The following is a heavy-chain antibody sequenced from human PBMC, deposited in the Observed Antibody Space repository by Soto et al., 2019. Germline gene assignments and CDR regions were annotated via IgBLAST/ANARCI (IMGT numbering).Heavy chain of an antibody. CDR1: GGSISSSSYY. V-gene: IGHV4-39*01. J-gene: IGHJ4*02. CDR2: IYYSGST. CDR3: AGSGPRRGLTTVTTQFDY. D-gene: IGHD4-17*01. Sequence: QLQLQESGPGLVKPSETLSLTCTVSGGSISSSSYYWGWIRQPPGKGLEWIGTIYYSGSTFYNPSLKSRVTISVDTSKKQFSLKLTSVIAADTAVYYCAGSGPRRGLTTVTTQFDYWGQGILVSVSS.